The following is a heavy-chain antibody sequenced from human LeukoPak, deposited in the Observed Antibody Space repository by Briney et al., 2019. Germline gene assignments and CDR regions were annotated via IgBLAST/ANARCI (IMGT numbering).Heavy chain of an antibody. J-gene: IGHJ5*02. CDR1: GYRFTSYW. CDR2: IDPSESYT. Sequence: GESLRISCKGSGYRFTSYWISWVRQMPGKGLEWMGRIDPSESYTNYSPSFQGHVTISADKSISTAYLQWSSLKASDTAMYYCARALSITMVRGVIGNWFDPWGQGTLVTVSS. V-gene: IGHV5-10-1*01. D-gene: IGHD3-10*01. CDR3: ARALSITMVRGVIGNWFDP.